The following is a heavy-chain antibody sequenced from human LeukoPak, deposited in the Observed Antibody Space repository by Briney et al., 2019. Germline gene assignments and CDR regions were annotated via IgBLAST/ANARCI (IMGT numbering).Heavy chain of an antibody. J-gene: IGHJ4*02. V-gene: IGHV1-46*01. CDR1: GYTFTSYY. CDR3: AGGSVDY. CDR2: INPSGGST. Sequence: GASVKASCKVSGYTFTSYYMPWVRQAPGHGLGWMGIINPSGGSTRHAQKFQGRVTMTRDTSTSTVYMELSSLRTEDTAVYYCAGGSVDYWGQRTLCTASS.